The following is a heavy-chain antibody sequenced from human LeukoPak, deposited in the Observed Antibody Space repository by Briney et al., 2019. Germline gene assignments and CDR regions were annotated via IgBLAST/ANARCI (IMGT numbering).Heavy chain of an antibody. J-gene: IGHJ4*02. CDR3: ASEGGKYYYDSSGSDY. CDR1: GFTFSSHG. D-gene: IGHD3-22*01. Sequence: GGSLRLSCAASGFTFSSHGMSWVRQAPGKGLEWVSGISDSGGSTYYPDSVKGRFTISRDNSKNTLYLQLNSLRAEDTAVYYCASEGGKYYYDSSGSDYWGQGTLVTVSS. CDR2: ISDSGGST. V-gene: IGHV3-23*01.